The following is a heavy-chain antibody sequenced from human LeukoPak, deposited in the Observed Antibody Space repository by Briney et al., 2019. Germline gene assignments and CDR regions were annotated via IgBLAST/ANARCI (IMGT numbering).Heavy chain of an antibody. CDR2: INHSGST. V-gene: IGHV4-34*01. CDR1: GGSFTSDY. J-gene: IGHJ5*02. CDR3: ARGVVVAATGFDP. Sequence: SETLSLTCTVDGGSFTSDYWTWIRQPPGKGLEWIGEINHSGSTNYNPSLKSRVTISVDTSKNQFSLKLSSVTAADTAVYYCARGVVVAATGFDPWGQGTLVTVSS. D-gene: IGHD2-15*01.